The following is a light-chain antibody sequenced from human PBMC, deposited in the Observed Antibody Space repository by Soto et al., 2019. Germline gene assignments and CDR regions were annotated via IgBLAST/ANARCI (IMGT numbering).Light chain of an antibody. CDR2: GAF. Sequence: EIVLTQSPGTLSMSPGERATLSCRASQSVGRNYLAWYQQKPGQAPRLLIYGAFIRATGIPDRFSGSGSGTDFILRISRLEPEDFAVYYCQQYATSPLTFGGGTKMETK. J-gene: IGKJ4*01. CDR1: QSVGRNY. V-gene: IGKV3-20*01. CDR3: QQYATSPLT.